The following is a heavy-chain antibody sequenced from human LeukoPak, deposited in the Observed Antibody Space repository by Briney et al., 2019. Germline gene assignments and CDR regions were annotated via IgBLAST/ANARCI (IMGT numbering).Heavy chain of an antibody. CDR3: ARLVRNKYQLLIYYYYYYMDV. V-gene: IGHV4-34*01. Sequence: NPSETLSLTCAVYGGSFSGYYWSRIRQPPGKGLEWIGEINHSGSTNYNPSLKSRVTISVDTSKNRFSLKLSSVTAADTAVYYCARLVRNKYQLLIYYYYYYMDVWGKGTTVTISS. CDR2: INHSGST. CDR1: GGSFSGYY. J-gene: IGHJ6*03. D-gene: IGHD2-2*01.